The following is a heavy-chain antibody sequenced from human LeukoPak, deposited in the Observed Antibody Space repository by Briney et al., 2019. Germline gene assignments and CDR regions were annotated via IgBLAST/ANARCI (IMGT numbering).Heavy chain of an antibody. Sequence: GGSLRLSCAASGFTFSSYAMTWVRQATGKGLEWVSSISGSGGSTYYADSVKGRFTISKSNSKNAVYLQMNSLRAEDTAVYYCPKVLRGLAYYGDYSDWGQGTLVTVSS. D-gene: IGHD4-17*01. J-gene: IGHJ4*02. CDR2: ISGSGGST. V-gene: IGHV3-23*01. CDR3: PKVLRGLAYYGDYSD. CDR1: GFTFSSYA.